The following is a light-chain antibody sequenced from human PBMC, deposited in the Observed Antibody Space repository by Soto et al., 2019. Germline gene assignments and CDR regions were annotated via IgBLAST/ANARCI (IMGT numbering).Light chain of an antibody. J-gene: IGLJ3*02. CDR3: CAYAGSATFVV. V-gene: IGLV2-23*03. Sequence: QSALTQPASVSGSPGQSITISCTGTSSDIGSYNLVSWYQHLPGKAPKLIIYEGTKRSSGVSNRFSGSKSGNTASLTISGLHADDAADYYCCAYAGSATFVVFGGATKLTVL. CDR1: SSDIGSYNL. CDR2: EGT.